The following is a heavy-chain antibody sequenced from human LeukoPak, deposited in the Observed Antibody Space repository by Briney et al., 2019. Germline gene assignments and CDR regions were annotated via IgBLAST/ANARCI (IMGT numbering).Heavy chain of an antibody. CDR3: AREVVAAAGTVDY. J-gene: IGHJ4*02. CDR1: GDSISSYY. CDR2: IHYSGST. D-gene: IGHD6-13*01. Sequence: SKTLSLTCTVSGDSISSYYWSWIRQPPGKGLEWIGYIHYSGSTNYNPSLKSRVTISVDTSKNQFSLILSSVTTADTAVYYCAREVVAAAGTVDYWGQGTLVTVSS. V-gene: IGHV4-59*01.